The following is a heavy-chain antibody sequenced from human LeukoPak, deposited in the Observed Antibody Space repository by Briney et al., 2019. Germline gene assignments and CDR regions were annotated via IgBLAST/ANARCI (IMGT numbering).Heavy chain of an antibody. CDR2: IYYSGST. CDR3: ARDGAAARPDDGMDV. V-gene: IGHV4-59*01. J-gene: IGHJ6*02. D-gene: IGHD6-6*01. Sequence: SETLSLTCTLSGGSISSYYWSWIRQPPGKGLEWIGYIYYSGSTNYNPSLKSRVTISVDTSKNQFSLKLSSVTAADTAVYYCARDGAAARPDDGMDVWGQGTTVTVS. CDR1: GGSISSYY.